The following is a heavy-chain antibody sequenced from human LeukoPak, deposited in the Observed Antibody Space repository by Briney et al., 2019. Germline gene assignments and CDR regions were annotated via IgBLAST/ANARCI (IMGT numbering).Heavy chain of an antibody. CDR3: AKRGGDGSGYYYDY. D-gene: IGHD3-22*01. Sequence: GGSLRLSCAASGFTFSSYAMHWVRQAPGKGLEWVSGISWNSGSIGYADSVKGRFTISRDNAKNSLYLQMNSLRAEDTALYYCAKRGGDGSGYYYDYWGQGTLVTVSS. J-gene: IGHJ4*02. CDR2: ISWNSGSI. CDR1: GFTFSSYA. V-gene: IGHV3-9*01.